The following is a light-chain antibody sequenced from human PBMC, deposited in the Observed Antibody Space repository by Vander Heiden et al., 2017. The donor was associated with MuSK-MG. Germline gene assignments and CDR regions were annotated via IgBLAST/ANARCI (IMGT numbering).Light chain of an antibody. CDR1: QNISSY. Sequence: DIQMTQSPSSLSASVGDRVTITCRASQNISSYLNWYQQKPGKAPKLLIYAASSLQSGVPSRFSGSGAGTDFTLTISSLQPEDFATYYCQQSYSTPFTFAPGTKVDIQ. CDR2: AAS. CDR3: QQSYSTPFT. J-gene: IGKJ3*01. V-gene: IGKV1-39*01.